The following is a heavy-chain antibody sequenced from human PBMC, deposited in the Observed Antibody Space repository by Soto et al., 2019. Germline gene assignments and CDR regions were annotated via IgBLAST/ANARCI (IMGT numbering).Heavy chain of an antibody. CDR1: GYTFTGYY. J-gene: IGHJ6*02. Sequence: ASVKVSCKASGYTFTGYYMHWVRQAPGQGLEWMGWINPNSGGTNYAQKFQGWVTMTRDTSISTAYMELSRLRSDDTAVYYCARGTYYYGAGSYHPVQYGMDVWGQGTTVTVSS. CDR3: ARGTYYYGAGSYHPVQYGMDV. V-gene: IGHV1-2*04. D-gene: IGHD3-10*01. CDR2: INPNSGGT.